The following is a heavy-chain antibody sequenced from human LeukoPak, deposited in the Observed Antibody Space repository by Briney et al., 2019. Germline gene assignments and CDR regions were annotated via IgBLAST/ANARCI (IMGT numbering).Heavy chain of an antibody. Sequence: ASVKVSCKASGYTFSCYYMHWVRQAPGQGLEWMGWINPNSGGTNYAQKFQGRVTMTRDTSISTAYMELIRLRSADTAVYYCARVGRAFTARSSFFDYWGQGTLVTVSS. V-gene: IGHV1-2*02. CDR1: GYTFSCYY. CDR2: INPNSGGT. CDR3: ARVGRAFTARSSFFDY. J-gene: IGHJ4*02. D-gene: IGHD6-6*01.